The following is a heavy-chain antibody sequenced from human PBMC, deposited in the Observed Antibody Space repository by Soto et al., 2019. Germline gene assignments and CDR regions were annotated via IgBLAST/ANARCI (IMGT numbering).Heavy chain of an antibody. CDR2: ISSSTSHT. CDR3: AKSITMIVVVMPLDAFDI. J-gene: IGHJ3*02. V-gene: IGHV3-11*03. Sequence: PGGSLRLSCAVSGFTFSDYYMTWIRQAPGKGLEWVSYISSSTSHTNYADSVKGRFTISRDNSKNTLYLQMNSLRAEDTAVYYCAKSITMIVVVMPLDAFDIWGQGTMVTVSS. D-gene: IGHD3-22*01. CDR1: GFTFSDYY.